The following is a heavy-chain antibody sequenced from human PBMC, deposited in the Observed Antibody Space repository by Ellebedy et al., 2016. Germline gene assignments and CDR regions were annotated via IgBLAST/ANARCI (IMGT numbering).Heavy chain of an antibody. CDR1: GFTFSSYG. D-gene: IGHD3-16*01. J-gene: IGHJ4*02. CDR3: ARDRKGAGLDY. CDR2: IWYDGSNK. V-gene: IGHV3-33*08. Sequence: GESLKISCAASGFTFSSYGMHWVRQAPGKGLEWVAVIWYDGSNKYYADSVKGRFTISRDNSKNTLYLQMNSLRAEDTAVYYCARDRKGAGLDYWGQGTLVTVSS.